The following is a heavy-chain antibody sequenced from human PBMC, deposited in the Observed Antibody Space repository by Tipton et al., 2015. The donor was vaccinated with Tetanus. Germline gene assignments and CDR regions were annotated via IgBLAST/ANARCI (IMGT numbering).Heavy chain of an antibody. Sequence: TLSLTCTVSGGSISSSSYYWGWIRQPPGKGLEWIGSIYYSGSTYYNPSLKSRVTISVDTSKNQFSLKLSSVTAADTAVYYCARPGAMTTVTTGAFDIWGQGTMVTVSS. CDR1: GGSISSSSYY. D-gene: IGHD4-17*01. CDR3: ARPGAMTTVTTGAFDI. J-gene: IGHJ3*02. V-gene: IGHV4-39*01. CDR2: IYYSGST.